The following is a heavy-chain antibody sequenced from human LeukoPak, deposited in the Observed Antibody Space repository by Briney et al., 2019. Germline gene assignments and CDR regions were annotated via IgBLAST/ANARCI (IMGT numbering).Heavy chain of an antibody. CDR2: IRYDGSNK. CDR1: GFTFSSYG. J-gene: IGHJ4*02. V-gene: IGHV3-30*02. Sequence: GGSLRLSCAASGFTFSSYGMHWVRQAPGKGLEWVAFIRYDGSNKYYADSVKGRFTISRDNSKNTLYLQMNSLRAEDTAVYYCAKGPAALDYYDSSGTFDYWGQGTLVTVSS. D-gene: IGHD3-22*01. CDR3: AKGPAALDYYDSSGTFDY.